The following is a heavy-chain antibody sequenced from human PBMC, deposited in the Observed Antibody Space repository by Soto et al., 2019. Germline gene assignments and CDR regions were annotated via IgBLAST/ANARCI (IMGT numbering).Heavy chain of an antibody. D-gene: IGHD2-2*01. CDR2: IIPIFGTA. CDR1: GGTFSSYA. Sequence: SVKVSCKASGGTFSSYAISWVRQAPGQGLEWMGGIIPIFGTANYAQKFQGRVTITADESTSTAYMELSSLRSEDTAVYYCASWDIVVVPAAEGYYYYCGMDVWGQGTTVTV. CDR3: ASWDIVVVPAAEGYYYYCGMDV. V-gene: IGHV1-69*13. J-gene: IGHJ6*02.